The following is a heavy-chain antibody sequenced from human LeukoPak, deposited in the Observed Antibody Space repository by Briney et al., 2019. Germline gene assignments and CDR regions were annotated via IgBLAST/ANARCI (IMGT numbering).Heavy chain of an antibody. V-gene: IGHV1-2*02. Sequence: EASVKVSCKASGYTFTGYYMHWVRQAPGQGLEWMGWINPNSGGTNYAQKFQGRVTMTRDTSISTAYMELSGLRSDDTAVYYCARGRRPSINWFDPWGQGALVTVSS. CDR2: INPNSGGT. J-gene: IGHJ5*02. CDR1: GYTFTGYY. CDR3: ARGRRPSINWFDP.